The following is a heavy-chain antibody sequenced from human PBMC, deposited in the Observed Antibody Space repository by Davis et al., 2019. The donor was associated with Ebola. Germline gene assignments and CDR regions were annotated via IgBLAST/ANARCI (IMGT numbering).Heavy chain of an antibody. CDR2: IIPILGIA. D-gene: IGHD5-18*01. CDR3: AREDSYGLNWFDP. V-gene: IGHV1-69*04. CDR1: GGTFSSYA. J-gene: IGHJ5*02. Sequence: SVKVSCKASGGTFSSYAISWVRQAPGQGLEWMGRIIPILGIANYAQKFQGRVTITRDTSASTAYMELSSLRSEDTAVYYCAREDSYGLNWFDPWGQGTLVTVSS.